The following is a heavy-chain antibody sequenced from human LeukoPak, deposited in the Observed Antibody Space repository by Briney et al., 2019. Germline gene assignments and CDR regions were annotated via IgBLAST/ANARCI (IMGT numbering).Heavy chain of an antibody. J-gene: IGHJ4*02. V-gene: IGHV4-34*01. Sequence: PSETLSLTCAVYGGSFSGYYWSWIRQPPGKGLEWIGEINHSGSTNYNPSLKSRVTISVDTSKNQFSLKLSSVTAADTAVYYCARSYGYYDFWSGYYGGFDYWGLGILVTVSS. CDR1: GGSFSGYY. D-gene: IGHD3-3*01. CDR3: ARSYGYYDFWSGYYGGFDY. CDR2: INHSGST.